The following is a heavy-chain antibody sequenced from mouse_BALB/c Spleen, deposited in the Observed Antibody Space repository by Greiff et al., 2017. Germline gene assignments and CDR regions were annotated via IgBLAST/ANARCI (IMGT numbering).Heavy chain of an antibody. CDR1: GYTFTSYW. Sequence: VQLQQSGAELAKPGASVKMSCKASGYTFTSYWMHWVKQRPGQGLEWIGYINPSTGYTEYNQKFKDKATLTADKSSSTAYMQLSSLTSEDSAVYYCAREGYGSSYNYWGQGTTLTVSS. CDR2: INPSTGYT. D-gene: IGHD1-1*01. CDR3: AREGYGSSYNY. V-gene: IGHV1-7*01. J-gene: IGHJ2*01.